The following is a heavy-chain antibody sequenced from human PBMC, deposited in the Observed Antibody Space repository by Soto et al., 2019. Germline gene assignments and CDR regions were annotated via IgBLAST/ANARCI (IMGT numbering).Heavy chain of an antibody. CDR2: ISGSGGTT. V-gene: IGHV3-23*01. CDR3: AKLAGGARGSNSSPVCYFDY. Sequence: EVQLLDSGGGLVQPGGSLRLSCAASGFIFSTYTMTWVRQAPGKGLECVAGISGSGGTTYYADSLKGRFAISRDNSKNTLSLQLNSLRVEDTAVYFCAKLAGGARGSNSSPVCYFDYWGQGALVTVSS. J-gene: IGHJ4*02. D-gene: IGHD2-15*01. CDR1: GFIFSTYT.